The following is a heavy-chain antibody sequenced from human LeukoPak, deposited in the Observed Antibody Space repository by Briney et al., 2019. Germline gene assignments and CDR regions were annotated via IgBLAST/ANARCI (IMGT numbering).Heavy chain of an antibody. Sequence: PGGSLRLSCAASGFTFSSYSMNWVRQAPGKGLEWVSDISSSSSTIYYADSVKGRFTISRDNAKNSLYLQMNSLRAEDTAVYYCARVTITMIVPYYYYGMDVWGQGTTVTVSS. CDR2: ISSSSSTI. D-gene: IGHD3-22*01. J-gene: IGHJ6*02. CDR3: ARVTITMIVPYYYYGMDV. V-gene: IGHV3-48*01. CDR1: GFTFSSYS.